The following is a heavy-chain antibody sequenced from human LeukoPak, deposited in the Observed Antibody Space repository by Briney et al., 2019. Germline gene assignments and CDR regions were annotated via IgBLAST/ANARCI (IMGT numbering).Heavy chain of an antibody. CDR1: RLTFSSYV. CDR3: AKDAESMILVVIDALDI. CDR2: MSGSGGST. D-gene: IGHD3-22*01. J-gene: IGHJ3*02. V-gene: IGHV3-23*01. Sequence: GGSLTLSRAPSRLTFSSYVMSRVRQAPGPGLEGVSAMSGSGGSTYYADSVKGRFTISRDNSKNTLYLQMNSLRAEDTAVYYCAKDAESMILVVIDALDIWGQGTMVTVSS.